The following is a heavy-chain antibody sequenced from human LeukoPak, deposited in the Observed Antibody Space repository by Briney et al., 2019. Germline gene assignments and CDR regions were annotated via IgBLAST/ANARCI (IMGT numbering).Heavy chain of an antibody. CDR2: IYYSGST. Sequence: SETLSLTCTVSGGSISSSSYYWGWIRQPPGKGLEWIGSIYYSGSTYYNPSLKSRVTISVDTSKNQFSLRLSSVTAADTAVYYCARGDVEMATMNYWGQGTLVTVSS. CDR1: GGSISSSSYY. V-gene: IGHV4-39*01. J-gene: IGHJ4*02. CDR3: ARGDVEMATMNY. D-gene: IGHD5-24*01.